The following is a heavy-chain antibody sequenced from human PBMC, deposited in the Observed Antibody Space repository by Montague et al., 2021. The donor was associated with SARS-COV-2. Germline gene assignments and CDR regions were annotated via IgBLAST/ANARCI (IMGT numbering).Heavy chain of an antibody. V-gene: IGHV2-5*02. CDR2: IYWDDDK. CDR1: GFSLSTSGVG. CDR3: AHRPLLVLKGQFDY. J-gene: IGHJ4*02. Sequence: PALVKPTQTLTLTCTFSGFSLSTSGVGVGWIRQPPGKALEWLALIYWDDDKRYSPSLKSRLTITKDTSKNQVVLTMTNMDPVDTATYYCAHRPLLVLKGQFDYWGQGTLVTVSS.